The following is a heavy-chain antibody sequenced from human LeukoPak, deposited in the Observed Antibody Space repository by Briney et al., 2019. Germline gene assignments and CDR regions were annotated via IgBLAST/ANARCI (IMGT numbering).Heavy chain of an antibody. CDR1: GGSISSYY. D-gene: IGHD3-9*01. CDR2: IYTSGST. Sequence: PSETLSLTCTVSGGSISSYYWSWIRRPAGKGLEWIGRIYTSGSTNYNPSLKSRVTMSVDTSKNQFSLKLSSVTAADTAVYYCARGYYDILTGYAYYFDYWGQGTLVTVSS. J-gene: IGHJ4*02. CDR3: ARGYYDILTGYAYYFDY. V-gene: IGHV4-4*07.